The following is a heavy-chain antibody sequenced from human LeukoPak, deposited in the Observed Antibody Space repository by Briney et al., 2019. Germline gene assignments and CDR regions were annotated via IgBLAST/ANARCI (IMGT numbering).Heavy chain of an antibody. J-gene: IGHJ4*02. V-gene: IGHV1-46*01. CDR2: INPSGGST. Sequence: ASVKVSCKASGYTFTSYYMHWVRQARGQGLEWMGIINPSGGSTSYAQKFQGRVTMTRDMSTSTVYMELSSLRSEDTAVYYCARDYPNYYGSGISNYWGQGTLVTVSS. D-gene: IGHD3-10*01. CDR1: GYTFTSYY. CDR3: ARDYPNYYGSGISNY.